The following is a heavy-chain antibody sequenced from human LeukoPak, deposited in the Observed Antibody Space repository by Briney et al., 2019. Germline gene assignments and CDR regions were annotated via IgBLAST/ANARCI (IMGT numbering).Heavy chain of an antibody. CDR3: AGEGTDY. V-gene: IGHV4-59*01. CDR1: GGSISSYY. CDR2: IYYSGST. Sequence: SETLSLTCTVSGGSISSYYWSWIRQPPGKGLEWIGYIYYSGSTNYNPSLKSRVTISVDTSKNQFSLKLSSVTAADTAVYYCAGEGTDYWGQGTLVTVSS. D-gene: IGHD1-1*01. J-gene: IGHJ4*02.